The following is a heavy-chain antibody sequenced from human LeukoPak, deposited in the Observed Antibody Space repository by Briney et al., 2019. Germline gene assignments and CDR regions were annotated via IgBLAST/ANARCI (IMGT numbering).Heavy chain of an antibody. D-gene: IGHD3-9*01. CDR3: TKGDYDILTALDY. V-gene: IGHV3-23*01. J-gene: IGHJ4*02. Sequence: GGSLRLSCAASGFTFSGYAMSWVRQAPGKGLEWVSGISGSGSSTYYADSVKGRFTISRDNSKDTLYLQMNTLRPEDTAVYYCTKGDYDILTALDYWGQGTLVTVSS. CDR1: GFTFSGYA. CDR2: ISGSGSST.